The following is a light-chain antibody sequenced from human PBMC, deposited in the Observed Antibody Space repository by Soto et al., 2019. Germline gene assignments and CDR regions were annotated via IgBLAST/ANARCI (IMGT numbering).Light chain of an antibody. CDR3: QQSFSTLWT. Sequence: DIQMTQSPSSLSASVGDRVTITCRASQSISWYLNWYQQKPGKAPKLLIYTASSLQSGVPSRFSGSGSGTDFTLTITSLQPEDFATYYCQQSFSTLWTFGQGTKV. J-gene: IGKJ1*01. V-gene: IGKV1-39*01. CDR2: TAS. CDR1: QSISWY.